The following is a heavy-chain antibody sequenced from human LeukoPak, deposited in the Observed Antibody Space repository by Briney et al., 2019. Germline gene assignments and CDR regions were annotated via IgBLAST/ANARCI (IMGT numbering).Heavy chain of an antibody. D-gene: IGHD3-22*01. V-gene: IGHV1-24*01. J-gene: IGHJ4*02. CDR1: GYTLTELS. Sequence: ASVKVSCKVSGYTLTELSMHWVRQAPGKGLEWMGGFDPEDGETIYAQKFQGRVTMTEDTSTDTAYMELSSLRSEDTAVYYCATSCYDSSGYYYFDYWGQGTLVTVSS. CDR2: FDPEDGET. CDR3: ATSCYDSSGYYYFDY.